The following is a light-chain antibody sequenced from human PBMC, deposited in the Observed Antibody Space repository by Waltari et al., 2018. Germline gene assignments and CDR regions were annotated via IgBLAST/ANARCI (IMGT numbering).Light chain of an antibody. CDR2: YSF. CDR1: QTINNR. V-gene: IGKV1-33*01. Sequence: IQMMQPPCSLSASLGDRVISTCRASQTINNRLSWYRQEPGKAPKPLIYYSFNLETGVPSRFSGSGSGRDYSLTINNLQPEDFATYYCQQYETFPLTFGGGTKVEIK. CDR3: QQYETFPLT. J-gene: IGKJ4*01.